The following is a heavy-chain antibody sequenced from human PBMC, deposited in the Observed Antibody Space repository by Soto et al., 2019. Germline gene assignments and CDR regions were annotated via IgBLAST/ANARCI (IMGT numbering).Heavy chain of an antibody. V-gene: IGHV3-48*01. J-gene: IGHJ4*02. CDR1: GFTFSSYS. Sequence: PGGSLRLSCAASGFTFSSYSMNWVRQAPGKGLEWVSYISSSSSTIYYADSVKGRFTISRDNAKNSLYLQMNSLRGEDTAVYSCARVESPRITIFGVVITIHPHAYWGQGTLVIVSS. D-gene: IGHD3-3*01. CDR2: ISSSSSTI. CDR3: ARVESPRITIFGVVITIHPHAY.